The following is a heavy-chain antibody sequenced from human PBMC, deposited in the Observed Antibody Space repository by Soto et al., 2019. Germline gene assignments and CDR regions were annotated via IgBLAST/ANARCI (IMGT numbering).Heavy chain of an antibody. CDR1: GFTFDDYA. Sequence: EVQLVESGGGLVQPGRSLRLSCAASGFTFDDYAMHWVRQAPGKGLEWVSGISWSSGSIGYADSVKGRFTISRDNAKNSLYRQMNSLTADDTDLYYCAKRVPGYYYGMDVWGQGTTVTVSS. CDR2: ISWSSGSI. V-gene: IGHV3-9*01. CDR3: AKRVPGYYYGMDV. J-gene: IGHJ6*02.